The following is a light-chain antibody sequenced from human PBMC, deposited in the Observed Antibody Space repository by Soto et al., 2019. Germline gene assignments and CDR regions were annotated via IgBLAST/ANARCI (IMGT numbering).Light chain of an antibody. CDR1: SSNIGRNP. Sequence: QSVLTQPPSASGTPGQRVTISCSGSSSNIGRNPVYWYQQVPGTAPKLLFYTNDQRPSGVSNRFSGSRSGNTASLTISGLQAEDEADYYCSSYTDSSNYVFGTGTKVTVL. CDR3: SSYTDSSNYV. CDR2: TND. V-gene: IGLV1-44*01. J-gene: IGLJ1*01.